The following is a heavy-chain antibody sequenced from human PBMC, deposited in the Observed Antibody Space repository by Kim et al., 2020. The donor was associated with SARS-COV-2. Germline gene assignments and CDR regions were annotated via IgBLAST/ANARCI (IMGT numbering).Heavy chain of an antibody. D-gene: IGHD6-19*01. V-gene: IGHV1-3*01. CDR3: ARGSSGWDH. CDR2: GNT. J-gene: IGHJ4*02. Sequence: GNTKYSQKVQGRVNITRDTSASTAYMELSSLRSEDTAVYYCARGSSGWDHWGQGTLVTVSS.